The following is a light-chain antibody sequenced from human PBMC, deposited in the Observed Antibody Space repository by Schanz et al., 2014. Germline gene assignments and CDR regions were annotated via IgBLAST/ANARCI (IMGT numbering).Light chain of an antibody. Sequence: DIQMTQSPSTLSASVGDRVTITCRASQSLISWLAWYQQKPGKAPNLLIYQASSLKSGVPSRFSGSGSGTEFTLTINSLQPDDFATYYCQHGTFGQGTRLEI. J-gene: IGKJ2*01. CDR3: QHGT. CDR2: QAS. V-gene: IGKV1-5*03. CDR1: QSLISW.